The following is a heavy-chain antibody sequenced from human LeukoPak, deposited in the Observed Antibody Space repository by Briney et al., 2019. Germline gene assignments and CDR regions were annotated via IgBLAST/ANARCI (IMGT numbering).Heavy chain of an antibody. CDR2: IKQYGSAK. J-gene: IGHJ2*01. CDR3: ARGSGYRAVDL. CDR1: GFPFSVYW. Sequence: GGALRLSRAASGFPFSVYWMRWVRPAPGKGLEWVANIKQYGSAKYFVASVQGRFPLSRDNVQNSLYLQLSRLRPEDTALCYCARGSGYRAVDLWGRGTLGT. D-gene: IGHD3-10*01. V-gene: IGHV3-7*04.